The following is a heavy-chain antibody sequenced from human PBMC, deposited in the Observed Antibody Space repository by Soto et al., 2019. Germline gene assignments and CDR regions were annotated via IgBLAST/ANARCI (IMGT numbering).Heavy chain of an antibody. CDR1: GYTFTSYG. J-gene: IGHJ4*02. CDR2: ISAYNGNT. V-gene: IGHV1-18*01. D-gene: IGHD1-26*01. Sequence: QVQLVQSGAEVKKPGASVKVSCKASGYTFTSYGISWVRQAPGQGLEWMGWISAYNGNTNYAQKLQGRVTMTTDTSTRTADTELRGLRSDDTAVDYCAREWGVGATMGGDYWGQGTLVTVSS. CDR3: AREWGVGATMGGDY.